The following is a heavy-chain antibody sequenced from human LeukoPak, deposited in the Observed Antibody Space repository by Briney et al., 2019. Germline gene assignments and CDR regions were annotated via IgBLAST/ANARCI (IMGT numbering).Heavy chain of an antibody. CDR2: INPNSGGT. Sequence: APVKVSCKASGYTFTGYYMHWVRQAPGQGLEWMGWINPNSGGTNYAQKFQGRVTMTRDTSISTAYMELSRLRSDDTAVYYCARDQGDCSGGSCYIDYWGQGTLVTVSS. V-gene: IGHV1-2*02. CDR1: GYTFTGYY. D-gene: IGHD2-15*01. CDR3: ARDQGDCSGGSCYIDY. J-gene: IGHJ4*02.